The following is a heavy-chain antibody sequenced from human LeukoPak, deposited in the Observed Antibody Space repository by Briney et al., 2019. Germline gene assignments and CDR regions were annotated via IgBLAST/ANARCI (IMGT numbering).Heavy chain of an antibody. Sequence: SETLSLTCSVSGGSITGSSYAWGWIRQPPTKGPEWIGNIDYSGTTHYNPSLKSRVTISIDTSKSQFSLKLSSVTAADTAVYYCARDPYYYDSSGLLWYFDLWGRGTLVTVSS. CDR2: IDYSGTT. CDR1: GGSITGSSYA. D-gene: IGHD3-22*01. J-gene: IGHJ2*01. CDR3: ARDPYYYDSSGLLWYFDL. V-gene: IGHV4-39*07.